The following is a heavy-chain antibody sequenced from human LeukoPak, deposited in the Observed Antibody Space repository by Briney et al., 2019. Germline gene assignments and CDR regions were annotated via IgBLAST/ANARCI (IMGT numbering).Heavy chain of an antibody. V-gene: IGHV3-23*01. CDR1: GFTFSSYA. CDR3: AKGGLGYYDSSGYRY. Sequence: PGGSLRLSCAASGFTFSSYAMSWVRQAPGKGLEWVSAISGTGVNTYYADSVKGRFTISRDNSKNTLYLQMNSLRAEDTAVYYCAKGGLGYYDSSGYRYWGQGTLVTVSS. J-gene: IGHJ4*02. CDR2: ISGTGVNT. D-gene: IGHD3-22*01.